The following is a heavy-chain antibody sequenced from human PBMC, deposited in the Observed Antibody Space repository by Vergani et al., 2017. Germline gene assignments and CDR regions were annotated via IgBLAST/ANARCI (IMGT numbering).Heavy chain of an antibody. V-gene: IGHV3-30*02. J-gene: IGHJ4*02. Sequence: QVQLVESGGGVVQRGGSLRLSCATSGFTLSNYDMQWIRQGPGKGLEFVAFIQFDGSNKYYADSVKGRFTLSRDFSKKTLYLQMNSLRTDDTATYYCTKHFRGWGIDYWGQGTQVIV. CDR3: TKHFRGWGIDY. D-gene: IGHD3-16*01. CDR2: IQFDGSNK. CDR1: GFTLSNYD.